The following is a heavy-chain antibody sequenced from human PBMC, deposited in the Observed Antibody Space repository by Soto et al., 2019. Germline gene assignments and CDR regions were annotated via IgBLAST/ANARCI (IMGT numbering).Heavy chain of an antibody. J-gene: IGHJ3*02. CDR2: INPHGGST. V-gene: IGHV1-46*01. CDR3: ARRDGYPRGAFDI. Sequence: ASVKVSCKAPGDTFTSYYLNWVRQAPGQGLEWMGVINPHGGSTKYAQKFQGRVAMTRDTSRSTVYMELRSLRSEDTAVYYCARRDGYPRGAFDIWGQGTMVTVSS. D-gene: IGHD5-12*01. CDR1: GDTFTSYY.